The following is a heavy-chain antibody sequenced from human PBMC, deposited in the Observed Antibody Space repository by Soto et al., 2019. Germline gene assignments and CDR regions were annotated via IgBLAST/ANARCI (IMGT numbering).Heavy chain of an antibody. D-gene: IGHD6-13*01. Sequence: PGGSLRLSCAASGFTFSSYWMHWVRQAPGKGLVWVSRINSDGSSTSYADSVKGRFTISRDNAKNTLYLQMDSLRAEDTAVYYCARDVAPGSSSLYLDAFDIWGQGTMVTVSS. CDR1: GFTFSSYW. CDR2: INSDGSST. J-gene: IGHJ3*02. CDR3: ARDVAPGSSSLYLDAFDI. V-gene: IGHV3-74*01.